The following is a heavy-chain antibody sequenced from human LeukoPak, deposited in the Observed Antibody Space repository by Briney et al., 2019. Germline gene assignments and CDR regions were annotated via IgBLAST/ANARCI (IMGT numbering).Heavy chain of an antibody. D-gene: IGHD6-13*01. Sequence: GRSLRLSCAASGFTFSSYAMHWVRQAPGKGLEWVAVISYDGSNKYYADSVKGRFTISRDNSKNTLYLQRNSLRAEDTAVYYCAREDSSSWVFDYWGQGTLVTVSS. V-gene: IGHV3-30-3*01. CDR3: AREDSSSWVFDY. J-gene: IGHJ4*02. CDR2: ISYDGSNK. CDR1: GFTFSSYA.